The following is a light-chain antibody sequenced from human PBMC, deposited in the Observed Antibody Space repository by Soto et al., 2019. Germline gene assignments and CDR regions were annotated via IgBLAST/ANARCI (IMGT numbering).Light chain of an antibody. CDR3: QQYNTYWT. CDR2: DAS. Sequence: DIQMTQSPSTLSASVGDSVTITWRASQSISSWLAWYQQRPGKAPKLLIFDASRLESGVPSRFSGSGYGTGFTLTISSLQPDDVATYYCQQYNTYWTFGQGTKVDNK. CDR1: QSISSW. V-gene: IGKV1-5*01. J-gene: IGKJ1*01.